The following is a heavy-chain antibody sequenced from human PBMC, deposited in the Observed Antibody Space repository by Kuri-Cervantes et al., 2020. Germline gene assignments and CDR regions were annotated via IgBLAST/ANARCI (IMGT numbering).Heavy chain of an antibody. CDR3: ARESGSSEY. D-gene: IGHD6-25*01. J-gene: IGHJ4*02. CDR2: IYSGGST. Sequence: GGSLRLSCAASGFTVSSNYMSWVRQAPGKGLEWVSVIYSGGSTYYADSVKGRFTVSRDNAKNSLFLQMNSLRAEDTAVYYCARESGSSEYWGQGTLVTVSS. CDR1: GFTVSSNY. V-gene: IGHV3-53*01.